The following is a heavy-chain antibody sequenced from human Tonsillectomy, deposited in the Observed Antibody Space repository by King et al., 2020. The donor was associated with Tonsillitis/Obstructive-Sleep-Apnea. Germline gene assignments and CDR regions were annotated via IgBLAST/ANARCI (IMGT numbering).Heavy chain of an antibody. V-gene: IGHV3-11*05. CDR3: ARVYCSTTSGYQPAFDI. CDR1: GFTFSDYY. D-gene: IGHD2-2*01. J-gene: IGHJ3*02. CDR2: ISTTSGYT. Sequence: VQLVESGGGLVKPGGSLRLSCAASGFTFSDYYMSWIRQAPGKGLEWVSYISTTSGYTNYADSVKGRFTISRDNANNSLYLQLNSLRAEDTAVYYCARVYCSTTSGYQPAFDIWGQGTMVTVSS.